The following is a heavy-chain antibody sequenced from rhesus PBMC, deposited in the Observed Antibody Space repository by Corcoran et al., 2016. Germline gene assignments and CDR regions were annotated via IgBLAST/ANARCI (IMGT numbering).Heavy chain of an antibody. V-gene: IGHV4-122*02. CDR2: ITYRGST. CDR1: GGSINSGYYY. Sequence: QVQLQESGPGLVKPSETLSLTCAVSGGSINSGYYYWYWIRQPPGKGREWIGYITYRGSTNYTPSLKSRVACSRDTSKNQFSLKLSSVTAADTAVYYCARSGTYYFYFDYWGQGVLVTVSS. D-gene: IGHD3-16*01. CDR3: ARSGTYYFYFDY. J-gene: IGHJ4*01.